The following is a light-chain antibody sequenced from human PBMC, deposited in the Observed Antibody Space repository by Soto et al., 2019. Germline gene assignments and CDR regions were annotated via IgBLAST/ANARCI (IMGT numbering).Light chain of an antibody. CDR1: QSVSNN. CDR2: GAS. J-gene: IGKJ2*01. Sequence: EIVMTHSPATLSVSPGERATLSCRASQSVSNNLAWYQQKPGQAPRLLIYGASTRATAIPARFSGSGSGTEFTLAISSLQSEDFAVYFCQQYDIWPYTFGQGTKLEIK. CDR3: QQYDIWPYT. V-gene: IGKV3-15*01.